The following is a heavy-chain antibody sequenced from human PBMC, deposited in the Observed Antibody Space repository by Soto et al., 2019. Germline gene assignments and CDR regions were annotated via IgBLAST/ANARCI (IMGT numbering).Heavy chain of an antibody. Sequence: QVQLVQSGAEVKKPGSSVKVSCKASGGTFNNYAITWVRQAPGQGLEWMGGLIPVLGTPNYAQRFQGKVTLTADESTSTAYMELNSLRSEDTDVYYCASSYGTSWYGDYWGQGPLITASS. CDR3: ASSYGTSWYGDY. CDR1: GGTFNNYA. J-gene: IGHJ4*02. V-gene: IGHV1-69*01. D-gene: IGHD6-13*01. CDR2: LIPVLGTP.